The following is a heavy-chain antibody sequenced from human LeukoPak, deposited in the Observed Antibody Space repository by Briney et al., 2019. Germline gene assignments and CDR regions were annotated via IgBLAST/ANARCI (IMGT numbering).Heavy chain of an antibody. CDR3: ARLISTSSSRFSDY. CDR2: ISISGENT. Sequence: GGSLRLSCAASGFTFSSYAMSWVRQAPGKGLEWVSAISISGENTYYADSVKGRFTISRDTSRSTLYLQMHSLRAEDTAVYYCARLISTSSSRFSDYWGQGTLVTVSS. J-gene: IGHJ4*02. CDR1: GFTFSSYA. V-gene: IGHV3-23*01. D-gene: IGHD6-6*01.